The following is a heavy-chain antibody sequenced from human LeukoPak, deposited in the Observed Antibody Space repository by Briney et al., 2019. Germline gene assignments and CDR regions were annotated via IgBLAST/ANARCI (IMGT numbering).Heavy chain of an antibody. CDR2: INHSGRT. D-gene: IGHD3-16*02. CDR3: AQTGYDYVWGSYLWYYFDY. Sequence: SETLSLTCAVYGWSFSGYYWRWLRQPPGKGREWMGGINHSGRTHYHPSLTHRVTISVDTSKNQFSLKLSSVTAAYAAVYYFAQTGYDYVWGSYLWYYFDYWGQGTLVTVSS. J-gene: IGHJ4*02. V-gene: IGHV4-34*01. CDR1: GWSFSGYY.